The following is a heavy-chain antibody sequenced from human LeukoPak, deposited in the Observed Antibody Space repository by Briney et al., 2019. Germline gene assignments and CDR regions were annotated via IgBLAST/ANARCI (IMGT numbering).Heavy chain of an antibody. CDR1: GYTFNIYY. V-gene: IGHV1-46*02. D-gene: IGHD2-15*01. CDR3: ARGDIDH. CDR2: IHPNDGGT. J-gene: IGHJ5*02. Sequence: GASVEVSCKTSGYTFNIYYVQWVRQAPGQGLEWMGVIHPNDGGTTYAQKFQGRIIMTSDTSTSTIYMELSSLKSDDTAVYYCARGDIDHWGQGTLVTVSS.